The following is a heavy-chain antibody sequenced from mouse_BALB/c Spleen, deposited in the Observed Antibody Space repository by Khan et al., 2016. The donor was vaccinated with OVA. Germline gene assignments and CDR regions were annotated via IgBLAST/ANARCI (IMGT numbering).Heavy chain of an antibody. CDR1: GFTFSSFG. J-gene: IGHJ2*01. Sequence: EVELVESGGGLVQPGGSRKLSCAASGFTFSSFGMHWVRQAPEKGLEWVAYINSGSSTIYYAEPVKGRFTISRDNPKNTLFLQMTSLRSEDTAMYYCARGNGAYWGQGTTLTVSS. CDR3: ARGNGAY. V-gene: IGHV5-17*02. CDR2: INSGSSTI.